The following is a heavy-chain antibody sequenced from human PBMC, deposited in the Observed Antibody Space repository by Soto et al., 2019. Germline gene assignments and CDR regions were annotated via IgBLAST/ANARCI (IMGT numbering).Heavy chain of an antibody. V-gene: IGHV1-18*01. Sequence: ASVKVSCKTSGYTFTTYGISWVRQAPGQGLEWMGWISAYSGSTKFAQKLQGRVTMTTDTSTTTAYMELRSLTSDDTAVYYCARDFTKSSSWPYYFDYWGQGTLVTVSS. CDR1: GYTFTTYG. J-gene: IGHJ4*02. CDR2: ISAYSGST. CDR3: ARDFTKSSSWPYYFDY. D-gene: IGHD6-13*01.